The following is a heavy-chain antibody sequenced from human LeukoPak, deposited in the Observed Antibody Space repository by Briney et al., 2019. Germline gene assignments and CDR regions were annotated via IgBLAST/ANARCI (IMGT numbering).Heavy chain of an antibody. CDR1: GYTLTGYY. CDR3: ARDWPARGYSYDYYFDY. Sequence: TVNLSCTASGYTLTGYYIHWVRQAPGQGLEWMGWINPHSGGTNPTQKFQGRVTMTRHTSSRTVYMELSRLRSDDTAVYYCARDWPARGYSYDYYFDYWGQGTLVTVS. D-gene: IGHD5-18*01. CDR2: INPHSGGT. J-gene: IGHJ4*02. V-gene: IGHV1-2*02.